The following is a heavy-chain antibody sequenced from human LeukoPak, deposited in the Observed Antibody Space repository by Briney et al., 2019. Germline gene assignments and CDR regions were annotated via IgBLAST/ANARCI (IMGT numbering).Heavy chain of an antibody. D-gene: IGHD3-22*01. V-gene: IGHV4-59*01. J-gene: IGHJ2*01. CDR3: AREPGHYYDSSGYYYGTAGYFDL. CDR2: IYYSGGT. Sequence: SETLSLTCTVSGGSISSYYWSWIRQPPGKGLEWIGYIYYSGGTNYNPSLKSRVTISVDTSKNQFSLKLSSVTAADTAVYYCAREPGHYYDSSGYYYGTAGYFDLWGRGTLVTVSS. CDR1: GGSISSYY.